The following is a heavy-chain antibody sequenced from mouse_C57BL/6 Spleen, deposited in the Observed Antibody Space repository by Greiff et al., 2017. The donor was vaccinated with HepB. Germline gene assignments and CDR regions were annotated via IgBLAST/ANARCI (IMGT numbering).Heavy chain of an antibody. CDR2: IWRGGST. CDR1: GFSLTSYG. V-gene: IGHV2-5*01. J-gene: IGHJ3*01. Sequence: VQLQQSGPGLVQPSQSLSITCTVSGFSLTSYGVHWVRQSPGKGLEWLGVIWRGGSTDYNAAFMSRLSITKDNSKSQVFFKMNSLQADDTAIYYCAKTGSTMITAGWFAYWGQGTLVTVSA. CDR3: AKTGSTMITAGWFAY. D-gene: IGHD2-4*01.